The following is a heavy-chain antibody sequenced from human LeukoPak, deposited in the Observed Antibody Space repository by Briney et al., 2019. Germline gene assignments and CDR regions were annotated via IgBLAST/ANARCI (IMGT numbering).Heavy chain of an antibody. CDR1: GYTLTELS. CDR2: FDPEDGET. J-gene: IGHJ4*02. D-gene: IGHD6-13*01. Sequence: ASVKVSCKVSGYTLTELSMHWVRQAPGKGLEWMGGFDPEDGETIYAQKFQGRVTMTEDTSTDTAYMELSSPRSEDTAVYYCATYGIAAAGIDYWGQGTLVTVSS. V-gene: IGHV1-24*01. CDR3: ATYGIAAAGIDY.